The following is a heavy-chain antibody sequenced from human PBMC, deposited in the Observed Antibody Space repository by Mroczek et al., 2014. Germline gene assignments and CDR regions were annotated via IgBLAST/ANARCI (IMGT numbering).Heavy chain of an antibody. Sequence: ESGGGLVQPGGSLRLSCAASGFNIYSSYMHWVRQAPGKGLEWVASISSYSGSTYYADNVKGRFTISADTSKNTAYLQMNSLRAEDTAVYYCARYVWYSSYPHSYSGLDYWGQGTLVTVSS. V-gene: IGHV3-30-3*01. J-gene: IGHJ4*01. CDR1: GFNIYSSY. CDR2: ISSYSGST. D-gene: IGHD3-16*01. CDR3: ARYVWYSSYPHSYSGLDY.